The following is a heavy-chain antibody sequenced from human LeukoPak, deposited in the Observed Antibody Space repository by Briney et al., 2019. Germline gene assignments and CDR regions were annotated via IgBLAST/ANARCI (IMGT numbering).Heavy chain of an antibody. CDR3: ARAISAWSYFYYMDV. CDR1: GDPITSFY. V-gene: IGHV4-59*01. D-gene: IGHD6-19*01. CDR2: FYYSRGT. Sequence: PSETLSLTCTVSGDPITSFYWSWIRQSPGKGLEWIGYFYYSRGTTYNPSLRSRATISADTSQNQFSLELRSVTAADTAVYYCARAISAWSYFYYMDVWGKGTTVTVSS. J-gene: IGHJ6*03.